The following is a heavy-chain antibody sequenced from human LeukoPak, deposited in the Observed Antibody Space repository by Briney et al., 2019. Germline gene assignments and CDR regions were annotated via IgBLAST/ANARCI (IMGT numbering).Heavy chain of an antibody. CDR3: ASRIGY. Sequence: TSLRLSCAASGFTFSSYGMNWVRQAPGKGLEWVAVIWDDGSKKYYADSVKGRFTISRDNSKNTLYLQMNSLRGEDTAVYYCASRIGYWGQGTLVIVSS. D-gene: IGHD3-10*01. J-gene: IGHJ4*02. CDR1: GFTFSSYG. V-gene: IGHV3-33*01. CDR2: IWDDGSKK.